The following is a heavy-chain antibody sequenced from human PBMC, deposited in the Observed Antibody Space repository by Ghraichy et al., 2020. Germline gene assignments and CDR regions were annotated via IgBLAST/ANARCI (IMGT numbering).Heavy chain of an antibody. J-gene: IGHJ4*02. CDR1: GFTFSSYG. CDR3: AKPLEVQLWYQFDY. CDR2: IRYDGSNK. D-gene: IGHD5-18*01. Sequence: GGSLRLSCAASGFTFSSYGMHWVRQAPGKGLEWVAFIRYDGSNKYYADSVKGRFTISRDNSKNTLYLQMNSLRAEDTAVYYCAKPLEVQLWYQFDYWGQGTLVTVSS. V-gene: IGHV3-30*02.